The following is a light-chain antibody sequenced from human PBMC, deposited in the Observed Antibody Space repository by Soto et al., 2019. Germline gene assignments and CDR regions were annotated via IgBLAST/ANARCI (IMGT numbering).Light chain of an antibody. CDR3: QSYDSSLGPV. V-gene: IGLV1-40*01. CDR2: GNS. J-gene: IGLJ2*01. CDR1: SSNIGAGYD. Sequence: QSVLTQPPSVSGAPGQTVTISCTRSSSNIGAGYDVHWYQQLPGTAPKRLIYGNSNRPSGVPDRFSGSKSGTSASLAITGVQAEDEADYYCQSYDSSLGPVFGGGTKLTVL.